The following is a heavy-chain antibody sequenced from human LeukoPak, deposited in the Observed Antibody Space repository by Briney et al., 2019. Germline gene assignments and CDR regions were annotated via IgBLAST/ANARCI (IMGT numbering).Heavy chain of an antibody. CDR1: GFTFSSYW. V-gene: IGHV3-7*01. Sequence: GGSVRLSCAASGFTFSSYWMSWVRQAPGRGLEWVGNIKEDGSEKYYVDTVKGRFTISRDNAKNSLYLQMKSLRAEDTAVYYCARVRWERLNYYYHMDFWGKGTTVTVSS. CDR2: IKEDGSEK. CDR3: ARVRWERLNYYYHMDF. J-gene: IGHJ6*03. D-gene: IGHD1-26*01.